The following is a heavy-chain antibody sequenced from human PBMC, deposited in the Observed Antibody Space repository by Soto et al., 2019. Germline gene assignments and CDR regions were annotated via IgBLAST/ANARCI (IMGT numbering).Heavy chain of an antibody. V-gene: IGHV3-23*01. D-gene: IGHD3-3*01. J-gene: IGHJ6*03. CDR2: ISGSGGSR. CDR1: GFTFSSYA. Sequence: EVQLLESGGGLVQPGGSLRLSCEASGFTFSSYAMSWVRQAPGKGLGWVSAISGSGGSRYYAEYVKGRFTISRDNTKNTLYLQMSSLRAEDTAVYYCAGGVVSYCYYYMDVWGKGTTVTVSS. CDR3: AGGVVSYCYYYMDV.